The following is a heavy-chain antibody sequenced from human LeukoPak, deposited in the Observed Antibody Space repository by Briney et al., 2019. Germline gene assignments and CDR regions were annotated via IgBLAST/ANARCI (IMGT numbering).Heavy chain of an antibody. CDR3: AIYYYDSSGSNAFDI. D-gene: IGHD3-22*01. Sequence: SETLSLTCTVSGGSISSSSYYWGWIRQPPGKGLEWIGSIYYSGSTYYNPSLKSRFTISVHTSKHQFSLQLSSVTAADTAVYYCAIYYYDSSGSNAFDIWGQGTMVTVSS. V-gene: IGHV4-39*01. J-gene: IGHJ3*02. CDR1: GGSISSSSYY. CDR2: IYYSGST.